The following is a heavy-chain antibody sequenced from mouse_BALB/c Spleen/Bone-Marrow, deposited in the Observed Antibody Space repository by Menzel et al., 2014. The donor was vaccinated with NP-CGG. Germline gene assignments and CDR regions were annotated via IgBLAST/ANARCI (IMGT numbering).Heavy chain of an antibody. CDR1: GYAFTNYW. V-gene: IGHV1-54*01. D-gene: IGHD2-4*01. CDR2: INPGSGGV. J-gene: IGHJ4*01. CDR3: SREITRYAVDY. Sequence: QVQLQQSGAELVRPGTSVKASCKDSGYAFTNYWIEWVKQRPGQGLEWIGVINPGSGGVNYNEKFKGKATLTADKSSSTAYIQLSSLTSDDSAVYFCSREITRYAVDYWGQGTSVTVST.